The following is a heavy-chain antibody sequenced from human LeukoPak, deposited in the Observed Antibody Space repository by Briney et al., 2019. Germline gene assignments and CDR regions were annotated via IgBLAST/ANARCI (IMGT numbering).Heavy chain of an antibody. Sequence: ASVKVSCKASGYTFTSYAMHWVRQAPGQRLEWMGWINAGNGNTKYSQKFQGRVTITRDTSASTAYMELSSLRSEDTAVYYCARDLRYYDSSGLDYWGQGTLVTVSS. V-gene: IGHV1-3*01. CDR1: GYTFTSYA. CDR3: ARDLRYYDSSGLDY. CDR2: INAGNGNT. J-gene: IGHJ4*02. D-gene: IGHD3-22*01.